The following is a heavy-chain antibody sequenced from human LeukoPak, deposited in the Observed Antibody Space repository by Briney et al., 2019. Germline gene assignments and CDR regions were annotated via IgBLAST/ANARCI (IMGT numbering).Heavy chain of an antibody. CDR1: GYTFTGYY. CDR2: INPNSGGT. J-gene: IGHJ6*02. CDR3: ARESRGSGSYFPLRYYYYGMDV. V-gene: IGHV1-2*02. Sequence: ASVKVSCKASGYTFTGYYMHWVRQAPGQGLEWMGWINPNSGGTNYAQKFQGRVTMTRDTSLSTAYMELSRLRSDDTAVYYCARESRGSGSYFPLRYYYYGMDVWGQGTTVTVSS. D-gene: IGHD3-10*01.